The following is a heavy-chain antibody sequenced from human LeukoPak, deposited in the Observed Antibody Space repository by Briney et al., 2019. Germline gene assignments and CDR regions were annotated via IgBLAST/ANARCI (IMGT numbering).Heavy chain of an antibody. CDR1: GFTFNNAW. J-gene: IGHJ4*02. Sequence: GGSLRLSCAASGFTFNNAWMNWVRQAPGKGLEWVGRIRSKTDGGTTDDAAPVKGRFTILRDDSRDTLYLQMNSLRIEDTAVYYCTAWTDLYEYWGQGTLVTVSS. D-gene: IGHD3/OR15-3a*01. CDR3: TAWTDLYEY. V-gene: IGHV3-15*01. CDR2: IRSKTDGGTT.